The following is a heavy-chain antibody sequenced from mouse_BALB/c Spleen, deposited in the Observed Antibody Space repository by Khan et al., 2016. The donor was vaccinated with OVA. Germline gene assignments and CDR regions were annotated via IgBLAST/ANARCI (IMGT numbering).Heavy chain of an antibody. CDR1: GFTFSNFW. Sequence: EVQLQESGGGLVQPGGSMKLSCVASGFTFSNFWMNWVRQSPEKGLEWVAEIRLKSNNYATHYAESAKGRFTISRDDSKSSVYLQMNNLRAEDTGIYCCSRPGGYYAWVAYWGQGTLITVSA. CDR2: IRLKSNNYAT. V-gene: IGHV6-6*02. D-gene: IGHD2-3*01. CDR3: SRPGGYYAWVAY. J-gene: IGHJ3*01.